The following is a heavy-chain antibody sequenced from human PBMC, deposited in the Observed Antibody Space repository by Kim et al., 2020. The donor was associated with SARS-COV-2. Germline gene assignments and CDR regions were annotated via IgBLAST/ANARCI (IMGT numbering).Heavy chain of an antibody. J-gene: IGHJ2*01. CDR3: ARDFWFGEVYWYFDL. V-gene: IGHV1-2*02. CDR1: GYTFTGYY. Sequence: ASVKVSCKASGYTFTGYYMHWVRQAPGQGLEWMGWINPNSGGTNYAQKFQGRVTMTRDTSISTAYMELSRLRSDDTAVYYCARDFWFGEVYWYFDLWGRGTLVTVSS. D-gene: IGHD3-10*01. CDR2: INPNSGGT.